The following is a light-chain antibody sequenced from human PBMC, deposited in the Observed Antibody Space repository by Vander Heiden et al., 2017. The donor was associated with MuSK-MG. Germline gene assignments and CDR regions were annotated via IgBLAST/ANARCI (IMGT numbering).Light chain of an antibody. CDR1: TSYTENNY. CDR2: VRY. CDR3: GSWDITLSVWV. Sequence: QSVLTQPPSVSAAPGQQVSIPCSGSTSYTENNYVPWYQHVPGTAPKPLSYVRYKRPQGMPDRVSGSKPGTSATLGITGLQTGGESAYYGGSWDITLSVWVVGGGTKVTVL. V-gene: IGLV1-51*01. J-gene: IGLJ3*02.